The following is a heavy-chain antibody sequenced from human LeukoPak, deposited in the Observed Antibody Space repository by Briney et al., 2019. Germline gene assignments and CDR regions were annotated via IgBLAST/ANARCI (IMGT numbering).Heavy chain of an antibody. Sequence: GKSLKISCKISGYRLTNNWIGWVRQVPGKGLEWMGLIYPGYSDAKYSPSFQGQVTLSVDTSISTAYLQLGGLRASDTAIYYCVRFALSSSLDHWGQGTLVTVSS. CDR2: IYPGYSDA. CDR1: GYRLTNNW. CDR3: VRFALSSSLDH. J-gene: IGHJ5*02. V-gene: IGHV5-51*01. D-gene: IGHD6-13*01.